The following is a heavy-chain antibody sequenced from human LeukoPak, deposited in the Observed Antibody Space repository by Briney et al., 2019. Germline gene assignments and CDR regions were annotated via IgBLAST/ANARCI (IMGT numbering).Heavy chain of an antibody. CDR1: GYTFTSYD. CDR3: ARGPSANWSGYHDY. CDR2: INPSGGST. D-gene: IGHD3-3*01. Sequence: ASVKVSCKASGYTFTSYDINWVRQATGQGLEWMGIINPSGGSTSYAQKFQGRVTMTRDTSTSTVYMELSSLRSEDTAVYYCARGPSANWSGYHDYWGQGTLVTVSS. V-gene: IGHV1-46*01. J-gene: IGHJ4*02.